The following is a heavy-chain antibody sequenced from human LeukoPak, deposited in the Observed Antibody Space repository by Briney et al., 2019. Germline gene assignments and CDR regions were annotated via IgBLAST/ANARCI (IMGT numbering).Heavy chain of an antibody. J-gene: IGHJ4*02. Sequence: GRSLRLSCAASGFTFSSYAMHWVRQAPGKGLEWVAVIWYDGSNKYYADSVKGRFTISRDNAKNTLYLQMNSLRAEDTAVYYCTTDRSSIAVRPHWGQGTLVTVSS. V-gene: IGHV3-33*03. CDR3: TTDRSSIAVRPH. CDR2: IWYDGSNK. D-gene: IGHD6-6*01. CDR1: GFTFSSYA.